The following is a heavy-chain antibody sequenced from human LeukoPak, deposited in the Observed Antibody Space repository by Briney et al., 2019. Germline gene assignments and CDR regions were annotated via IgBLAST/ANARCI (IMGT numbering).Heavy chain of an antibody. D-gene: IGHD2-2*01. J-gene: IGHJ4*02. CDR2: ISSSSSYT. V-gene: IGHV3-11*06. CDR1: GFTFSDYY. CDR3: ARFSNTEYCSSISCYVFDY. Sequence: GGSLRLSCAASGFTFSDYYMSWIRQAPGKGLEWVSYISSSSSYTNYADSVKGRCTISRDNAKNSLYLQMNSLRDEDTAVYYCARFSNTEYCSSISCYVFDYWSQGTRATVSS.